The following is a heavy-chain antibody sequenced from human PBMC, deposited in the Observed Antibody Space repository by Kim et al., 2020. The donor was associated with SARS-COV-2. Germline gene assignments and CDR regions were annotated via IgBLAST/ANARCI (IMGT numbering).Heavy chain of an antibody. D-gene: IGHD2-8*01. CDR3: ARGPGPANIVPRVIYYGMDV. CDR2: INHSGST. Sequence: SETLSLTCAVYGGSFSGYYWSWIRQPLGKGLEWIGEINHSGSTNYNPSLKSRVTISVDTSKNQFSLKLSSVTAADTAVYYCARGPGPANIVPRVIYYGMDVWGQGTTVTVSS. CDR1: GGSFSGYY. J-gene: IGHJ6*02. V-gene: IGHV4-34*01.